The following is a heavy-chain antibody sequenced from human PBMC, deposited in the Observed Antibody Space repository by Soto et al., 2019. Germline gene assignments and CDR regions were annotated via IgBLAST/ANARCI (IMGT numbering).Heavy chain of an antibody. CDR1: GYTFTSYG. J-gene: IGHJ4*02. V-gene: IGHV1-18*01. D-gene: IGHD5-12*01. Sequence: GASVKVSCKASGYTFTSYGISWVRQAPGQGLEWMGWISAYNGNTNYAQKLQGRVTMTTDTSTSTAYMELRSLRSDDTAVYYCARDSWRYSGYDPNDYWGQGTLVTVSS. CDR3: ARDSWRYSGYDPNDY. CDR2: ISAYNGNT.